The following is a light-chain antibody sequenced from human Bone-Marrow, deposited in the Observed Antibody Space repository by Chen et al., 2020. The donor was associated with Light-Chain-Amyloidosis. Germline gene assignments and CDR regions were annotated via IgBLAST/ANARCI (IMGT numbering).Light chain of an antibody. CDR3: QVLDRSIDRPV. J-gene: IGLJ3*02. Sequence: SYVLTQPSSVSVAPGQTATIACGGNNIGSTSVHWYQQTPGQAPLLVVYDDSDRPSGIPERLSVSTAGNAATLTISRGEAGDEADYYCQVLDRSIDRPVFGGGTKLTVL. CDR1: NIGSTS. V-gene: IGLV3-21*02. CDR2: DDS.